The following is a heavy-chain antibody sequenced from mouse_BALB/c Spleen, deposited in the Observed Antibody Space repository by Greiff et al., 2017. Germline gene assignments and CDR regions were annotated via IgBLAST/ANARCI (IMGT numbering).Heavy chain of an antibody. CDR2: INPYNDGT. D-gene: IGHD1-1*01. CDR3: AREGYYGSSLDY. Sequence: EVKLMESGPELVKPGASVKMSCKASGYTFTSYVMHWVKQKPGQGLEWIGYINPYNDGTKYNEKFKGKATLTSDKSSSTAYRELSSLTSEDSAVYYCAREGYYGSSLDYGGQGTTLTVSS. V-gene: IGHV1-14*01. CDR1: GYTFTSYV. J-gene: IGHJ2*01.